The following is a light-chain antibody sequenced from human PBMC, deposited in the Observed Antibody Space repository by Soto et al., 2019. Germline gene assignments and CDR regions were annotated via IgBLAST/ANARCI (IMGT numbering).Light chain of an antibody. J-gene: IGLJ3*02. CDR3: CSYAGSWV. V-gene: IGLV2-23*02. CDR2: EVS. CDR1: SSDVGSYNL. Sequence: QSALTQPASVSGSPGQSITISCTGTSSDVGSYNLVSWYQQHPGKAPKLMIYEVSKRPSGVSNRFSGSKSGNTASLTISGRQDEDEADYYCCSYAGSWVFGGGTKLTVL.